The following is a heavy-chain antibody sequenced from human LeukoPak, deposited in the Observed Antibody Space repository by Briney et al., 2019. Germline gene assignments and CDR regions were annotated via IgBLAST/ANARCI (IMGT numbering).Heavy chain of an antibody. CDR3: ASTDGSGKDPPPLLFDP. J-gene: IGHJ5*02. D-gene: IGHD3-10*01. V-gene: IGHV3-21*01. CDR2: ISSSSSYI. CDR1: GASVSSRH. Sequence: PSGTLSLTCAVSGASVSSRHWWSWVRQAPGKGLEWVSSISSSSSYIYYADSVRGRFTISRDNAKNTLYLQMNSLRAEDTAVYYCASTDGSGKDPPPLLFDPWGQGTLVTVSS.